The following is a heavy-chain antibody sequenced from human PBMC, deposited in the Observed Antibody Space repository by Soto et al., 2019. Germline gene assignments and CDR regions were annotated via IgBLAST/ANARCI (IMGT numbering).Heavy chain of an antibody. CDR1: GFTFSKAW. J-gene: IGHJ4*02. CDR3: TTDSGMSPYSFDY. CDR2: IMSKTDGGTT. D-gene: IGHD1-26*01. Sequence: GGSLRLSCATSGFTFSKAWVGWVRQAPGKGLEWVGRIMSKTDGGTTDYAAPVKGRFTISRDDSKSTLYLQMNSLKTEDTAFYYCTTDSGMSPYSFDYWGQGTLVTVPS. V-gene: IGHV3-15*01.